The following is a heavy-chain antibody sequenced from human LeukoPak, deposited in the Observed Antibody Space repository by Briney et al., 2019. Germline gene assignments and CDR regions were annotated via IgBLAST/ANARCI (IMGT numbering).Heavy chain of an antibody. D-gene: IGHD2-2*01. J-gene: IGHJ3*02. V-gene: IGHV5-51*01. CDR2: IYPGDSDT. Sequence: KRGESLKISCKGSGYSFTTYWIGWVRQMPGKGLEWMGIIYPGDSDTRYSPSFQGQVTISADRSISTAYLQWSSLKASDTAMYYCARRPALYCSSTNCDDAFDIWGQGTMVTVSS. CDR1: GYSFTTYW. CDR3: ARRPALYCSSTNCDDAFDI.